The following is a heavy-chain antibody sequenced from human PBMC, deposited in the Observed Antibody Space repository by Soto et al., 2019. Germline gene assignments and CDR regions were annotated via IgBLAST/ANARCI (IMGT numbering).Heavy chain of an antibody. CDR1: GFTLSRYA. V-gene: IGHV3-30-3*01. CDR3: ARVGINIFGLDYYGTDV. J-gene: IGHJ6*02. Sequence: QAQLVESGGGVVQPGRSLRLSCVASGFTLSRYAMHWVRQAPGKGLEWVALISYDGSNKFYADSLQGRFTISRDTSKNTLYLQMDSLRAEDTAVYYCARVGINIFGLDYYGTDVWGQGTTVTVSS. D-gene: IGHD3-3*02. CDR2: ISYDGSNK.